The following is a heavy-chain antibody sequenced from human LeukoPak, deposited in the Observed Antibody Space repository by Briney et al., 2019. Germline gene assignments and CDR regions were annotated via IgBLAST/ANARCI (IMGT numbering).Heavy chain of an antibody. J-gene: IGHJ6*02. V-gene: IGHV1-2*04. D-gene: IGHD6-19*01. Sequence: ASVKVSCKASGYAFTGYYMHWVRQAPGQGLEWMGWINPNSGGTNYAQKFQGWVTMTRDTSISTAYMELSRLRSDDTAVYYCASSWLPSDYYYVMDVWGQGTTVTVSS. CDR3: ASSWLPSDYYYVMDV. CDR1: GYAFTGYY. CDR2: INPNSGGT.